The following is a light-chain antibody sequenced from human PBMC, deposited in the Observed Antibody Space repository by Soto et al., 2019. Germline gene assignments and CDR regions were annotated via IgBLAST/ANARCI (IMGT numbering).Light chain of an antibody. CDR2: DAS. J-gene: IGKJ1*01. V-gene: IGKV3-11*01. Sequence: EIVLTQSPGTLSLSPGETLSLSCRSSQSVRRYLAWYQHKPGQAPRLLIYDASNRATGIPDRFSGSGSGTDFTLTITRLEPEDFAVYYCQQYFEWPPMTFGQGTKVEI. CDR3: QQYFEWPPMT. CDR1: QSVRRY.